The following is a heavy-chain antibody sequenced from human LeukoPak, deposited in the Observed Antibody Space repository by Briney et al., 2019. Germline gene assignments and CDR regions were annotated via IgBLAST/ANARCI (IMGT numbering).Heavy chain of an antibody. Sequence: SVKVSCKASGGTFSSYAISWVRQAPGQGLEWMGGIIPIFGTANYAQKFQGRVTITADESTSTAYMELSSLRSEDTAVYYCARGRWQQLVLVDYWGQGTLVTVSS. D-gene: IGHD6-13*01. CDR3: ARGRWQQLVLVDY. CDR2: IIPIFGTA. V-gene: IGHV1-69*01. J-gene: IGHJ4*02. CDR1: GGTFSSYA.